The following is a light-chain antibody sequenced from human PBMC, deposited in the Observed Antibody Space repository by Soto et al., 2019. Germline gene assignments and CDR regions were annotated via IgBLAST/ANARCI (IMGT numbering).Light chain of an antibody. J-gene: IGKJ5*01. Sequence: EIVMTQSPATLSVSAGESATLSCRASQSINRYLFCYVQKPGQAPRRVIYGASTWGTGVPPRFTGSGSGTEFTLTICCLQTGDFAVDYCQQYNSWPITFGQGTRLEIK. V-gene: IGKV3D-15*01. CDR2: GAS. CDR3: QQYNSWPIT. CDR1: QSINRY.